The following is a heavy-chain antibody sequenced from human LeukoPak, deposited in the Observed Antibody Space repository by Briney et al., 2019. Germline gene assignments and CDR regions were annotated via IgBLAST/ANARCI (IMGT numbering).Heavy chain of an antibody. Sequence: SQTLSLTCTVSGGSLSSGGYYWSWIRQHPGKGLEWIGYIYYSGSTYYNPSLKSRVTISVDTSKNQFSLKLSSVTAADTAVYYCARETYYYDSSGLDYWGQGTLVTVSS. CDR2: IYYSGST. CDR3: ARETYYYDSSGLDY. V-gene: IGHV4-31*03. D-gene: IGHD3-22*01. CDR1: GGSLSSGGYY. J-gene: IGHJ4*02.